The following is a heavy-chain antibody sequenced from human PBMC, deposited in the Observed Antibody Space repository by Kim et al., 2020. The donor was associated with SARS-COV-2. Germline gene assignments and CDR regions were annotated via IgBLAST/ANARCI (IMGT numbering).Heavy chain of an antibody. CDR1: GGSISSSSYY. CDR2: IYYSGST. V-gene: IGHV4-39*01. J-gene: IGHJ5*02. D-gene: IGHD6-13*01. CDR3: ARRGKQQLLGGFDP. Sequence: SETLSLTCTVSGGSISSSSYYWGWIRQPPGKGLEWIGSIYYSGSTYYNPSLKSRVTISVDTSKNQFSLKLSSVTAADTAVYYCARRGKQQLLGGFDPWGQGTLVTVSS.